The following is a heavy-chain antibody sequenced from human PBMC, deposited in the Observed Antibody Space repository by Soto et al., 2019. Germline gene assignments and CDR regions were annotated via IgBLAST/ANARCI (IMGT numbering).Heavy chain of an antibody. CDR2: ISGSGDTA. J-gene: IGHJ1*01. CDR3: AKDSGYTSLLYFQD. D-gene: IGHD6-13*01. V-gene: IGHV3-23*01. CDR1: GLTFSNYA. Sequence: GGSLRLSCATSGLTFSNYAMSWVRRAPGKGLEWVSAISGSGDTAYYADSVKGRFTISRDNLNNTLFLQMNSLRAEDTATYYCAKDSGYTSLLYFQDWGQGTPVTVSS.